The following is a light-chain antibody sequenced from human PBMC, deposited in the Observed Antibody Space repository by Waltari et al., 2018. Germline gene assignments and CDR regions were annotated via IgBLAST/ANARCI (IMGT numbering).Light chain of an antibody. Sequence: DIQMTQSPSSVSASVGDRVTITCQASQGISSWLARYQQKPGKAPKLLIYAASSLQSGVPSRFSGSGSGTDFTLTISSLQPEDFATYYCQQANSFPLTFGGGTKVEIK. J-gene: IGKJ4*01. CDR2: AAS. CDR3: QQANSFPLT. V-gene: IGKV1-12*01. CDR1: QGISSW.